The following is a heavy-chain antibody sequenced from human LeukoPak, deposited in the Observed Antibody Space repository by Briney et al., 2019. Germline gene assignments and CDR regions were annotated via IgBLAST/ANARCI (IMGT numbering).Heavy chain of an antibody. V-gene: IGHV4-39*07. Sequence: SETLSLTCTVSGGSISSSSYYWGWIRQPPGKGLEWIGEINHSGSTNYNPSLKSRVTISVDTSKNQFSLKLSSVTAADTAVYYCARSRGARSYYYYYGMDVWGQGTTVTVSS. D-gene: IGHD3-10*01. CDR3: ARSRGARSYYYYYGMDV. CDR2: INHSGST. J-gene: IGHJ6*02. CDR1: GGSISSSSYY.